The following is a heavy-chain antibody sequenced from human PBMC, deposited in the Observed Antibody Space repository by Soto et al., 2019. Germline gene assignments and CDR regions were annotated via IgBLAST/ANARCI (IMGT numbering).Heavy chain of an antibody. CDR3: VRDGGGASANFDH. V-gene: IGHV3-33*01. CDR2: IWFDASNK. J-gene: IGHJ4*02. Sequence: GGSLRLSCAASQFTFSRYGMHWVRQAPGKGLEWVAIIWFDASNKYYADSVKGRFTISRDNSQSTLYLQMNSLRDEDTAVYYCVRDGGGASANFDHWGQGTLVTVSS. D-gene: IGHD3-10*01. CDR1: QFTFSRYG.